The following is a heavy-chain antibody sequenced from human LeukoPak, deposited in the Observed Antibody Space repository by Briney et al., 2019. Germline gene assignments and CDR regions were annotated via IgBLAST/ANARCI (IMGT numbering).Heavy chain of an antibody. CDR3: AKESGSGSYHYYYMDV. J-gene: IGHJ6*03. V-gene: IGHV3-30*02. CDR2: IRYDGSNK. Sequence: GGSLRLSCAASGFTFRSYGLHWVRQAPGKGLEWVAFIRYDGSNKYYADSVKGRFTISRDNSKNTLYLQMNSLRAGDTAVYYCAKESGSGSYHYYYMDVWGKGTTVTISS. D-gene: IGHD3-10*01. CDR1: GFTFRSYG.